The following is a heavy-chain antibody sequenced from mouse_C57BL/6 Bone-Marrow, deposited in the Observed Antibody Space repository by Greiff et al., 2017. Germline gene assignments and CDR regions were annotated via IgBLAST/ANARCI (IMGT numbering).Heavy chain of an antibody. V-gene: IGHV1-54*01. CDR2: INPGSGGT. J-gene: IGHJ1*03. CDR3: ARKGGNYWYFDV. Sequence: VQLQQSGAELVRPGTSVKVSCKASGYAFTNYLIEWVKQRPGQGLEWIGVINPGSGGTNYNEKFKGKATLTADKSSSTAYMQLSSLISEDSAVYFCARKGGNYWYFDVWGTGTTVTVSS. D-gene: IGHD2-1*01. CDR1: GYAFTNYL.